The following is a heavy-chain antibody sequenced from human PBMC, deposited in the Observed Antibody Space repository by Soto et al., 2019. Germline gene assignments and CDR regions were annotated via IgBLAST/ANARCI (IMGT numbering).Heavy chain of an antibody. Sequence: GESLKISCKGSGYSFTSYWIGWVRQMPGKGLEWMGIIYPGDSDTRYSPSFQGQVTISADKSISTAYLQWSSLEASDTAMYYCARYLVRGGYCSSTSCYLYGMDVWGQGTTVTVSS. D-gene: IGHD2-2*01. V-gene: IGHV5-51*01. J-gene: IGHJ6*02. CDR3: ARYLVRGGYCSSTSCYLYGMDV. CDR1: GYSFTSYW. CDR2: IYPGDSDT.